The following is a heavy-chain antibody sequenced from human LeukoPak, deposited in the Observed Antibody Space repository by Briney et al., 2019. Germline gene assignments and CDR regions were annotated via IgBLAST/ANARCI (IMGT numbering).Heavy chain of an antibody. Sequence: PGGSLRLSCVASGFTFSDYWMSWVRQAPGKGLEWVANIKQDGSEKDYVDSVKGRFTISRDNTKNSLYLQMNSLRAEDTVVYYRARVGYGDYWGQGPLVTVSS. CDR1: GFTFSDYW. CDR3: ARVGYGDY. D-gene: IGHD1-1*01. CDR2: IKQDGSEK. J-gene: IGHJ4*02. V-gene: IGHV3-7*01.